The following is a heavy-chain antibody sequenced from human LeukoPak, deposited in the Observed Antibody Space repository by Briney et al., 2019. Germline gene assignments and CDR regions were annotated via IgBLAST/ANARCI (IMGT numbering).Heavy chain of an antibody. J-gene: IGHJ5*02. CDR2: IWYDGSNK. CDR3: ARVLYSSGWYDWFDP. V-gene: IGHV3-33*01. D-gene: IGHD6-19*01. CDR1: GFTFSSYG. Sequence: PGGSLRLSCAASGFTFSSYGMHWGRQAPGKGLEWVAVIWYDGSNKYYADSVKGRFTISRDNSKNTLYLQMNSLRAEDTAVYYCARVLYSSGWYDWFDPWGQGTLVTVSS.